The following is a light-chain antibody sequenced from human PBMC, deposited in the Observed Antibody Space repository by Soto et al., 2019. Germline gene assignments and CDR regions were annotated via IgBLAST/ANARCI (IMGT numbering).Light chain of an antibody. CDR3: QQYDIWHRT. J-gene: IGKJ1*01. Sequence: EMVMTQSPATLSVSPGETATLSCRASQSISSNLAWYQQKPGQAPRLLMYGASTRATGIPARFSGSGSGTEFTFAITGLLSKDSVVYYCQQYDIWHRTFGHGTKVETK. CDR1: QSISSN. V-gene: IGKV3D-15*01. CDR2: GAS.